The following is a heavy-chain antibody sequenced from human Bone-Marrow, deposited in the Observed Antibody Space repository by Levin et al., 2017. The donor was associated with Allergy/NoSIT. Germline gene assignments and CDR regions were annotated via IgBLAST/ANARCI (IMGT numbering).Heavy chain of an antibody. D-gene: IGHD5-18*01. CDR3: GKVGRGDTHEAIDI. V-gene: IGHV3-30*18. CDR1: GFTFSSFG. Sequence: PGGSLRLSCAASGFTFSSFGMHWVRQAPGKGLDWVALISYDGSNIYYADSVKGRFIISRDNSKNTVYLQINTLRADDSAVYYCGKVGRGDTHEAIDIWGQGTMVTVSS. CDR2: ISYDGSNI. J-gene: IGHJ3*01.